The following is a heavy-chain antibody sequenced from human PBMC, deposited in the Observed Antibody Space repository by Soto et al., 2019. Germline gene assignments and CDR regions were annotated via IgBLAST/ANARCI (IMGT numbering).Heavy chain of an antibody. D-gene: IGHD5-18*01. Sequence: ASVKVSCKASGYTFTSYGISWVRQAPGQGLEWMGWISAYNGNTNYAQKLQGRVTMTTDTSTSTAYMELRSLRSDDTAVYYCARDFAYTGYSYGYDYYYGMDVWRQGTTVTVSS. V-gene: IGHV1-18*04. CDR1: GYTFTSYG. J-gene: IGHJ6*02. CDR2: ISAYNGNT. CDR3: ARDFAYTGYSYGYDYYYGMDV.